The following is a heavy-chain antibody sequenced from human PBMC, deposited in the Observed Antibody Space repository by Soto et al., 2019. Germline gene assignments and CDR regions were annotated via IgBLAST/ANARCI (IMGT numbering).Heavy chain of an antibody. CDR1: GYTFTSYG. J-gene: IGHJ4*02. D-gene: IGHD3-9*01. Sequence: QVQLVQSGAEVKKPGASVKVSCKASGYTFTSYGISWVRQAPGQGLEWMGWISAYNGNTNYAQKLQGRVTMTTDTSTSTAYMELRSLRSDDTAVYYCARGIPRYFDWLLEYYFDYWGQGTLVTVSS. V-gene: IGHV1-18*01. CDR2: ISAYNGNT. CDR3: ARGIPRYFDWLLEYYFDY.